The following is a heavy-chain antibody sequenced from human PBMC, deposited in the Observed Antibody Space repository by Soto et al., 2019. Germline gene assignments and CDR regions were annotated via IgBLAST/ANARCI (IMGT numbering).Heavy chain of an antibody. V-gene: IGHV3-11*06. CDR2: ISPGSRYP. CDR3: VRGGGGGLFDP. D-gene: IGHD2-15*01. CDR1: GFTFGDSH. J-gene: IGHJ5*02. Sequence: GGSLRLSCAGSGFTFGDSHMSWIRQAPGKGLEWLSYISPGSRYPAYADSVKGRFTISRDNAKRSLYLQMMSLTAEDTAIYYCVRGGGGGLFDPWGQGTMVTVSS.